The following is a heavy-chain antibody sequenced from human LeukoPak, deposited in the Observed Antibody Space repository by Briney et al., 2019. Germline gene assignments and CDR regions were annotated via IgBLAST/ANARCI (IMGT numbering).Heavy chain of an antibody. CDR2: LSYDGNDK. D-gene: IGHD3-22*01. CDR3: ARGHDSRGSLPYYFDY. J-gene: IGHJ4*02. V-gene: IGHV3-30*03. CDR1: GFTFSNYG. Sequence: GGSLRLSCAASGFTFSNYGMHWVRQAPGKGLEWVAGLSYDGNDKYYADSVKGKFTISRDNSKNTLYLQMNSLSAEDTAVYYCARGHDSRGSLPYYFDYWGQGTLVTVPS.